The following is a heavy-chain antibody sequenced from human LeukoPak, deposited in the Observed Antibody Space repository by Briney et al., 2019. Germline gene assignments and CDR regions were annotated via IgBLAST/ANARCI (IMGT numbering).Heavy chain of an antibody. CDR2: ISYDGSNK. Sequence: GGSLRLSCAASGFTFSRYGMHWVRQAPGKGLEWVAVISYDGSNKYYVDSVKGRFTISKDNSKNTLYLQMNSLRAEDTAVYYCAKDRDILTGYLDYWGQGTLVTVSS. V-gene: IGHV3-30*18. J-gene: IGHJ4*02. CDR3: AKDRDILTGYLDY. D-gene: IGHD3-9*01. CDR1: GFTFSRYG.